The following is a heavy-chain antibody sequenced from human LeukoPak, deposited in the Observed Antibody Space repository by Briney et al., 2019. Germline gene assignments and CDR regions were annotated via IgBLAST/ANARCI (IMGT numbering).Heavy chain of an antibody. CDR1: GFTFRNYA. J-gene: IGHJ5*02. D-gene: IGHD3-10*01. V-gene: IGHV3-64D*09. CDR3: VKDGADFGENGWFDP. CDR2: ISSNGGST. Sequence: GGSQRLSCSASGFTFRNYAMHWVRQAPGKGLEYVSVISSNGGSTYFADSVKGRFTISRDNSKNTVYLQMSSLRAEDTAVYYCVKDGADFGENGWFDPWGQGTLVTVSS.